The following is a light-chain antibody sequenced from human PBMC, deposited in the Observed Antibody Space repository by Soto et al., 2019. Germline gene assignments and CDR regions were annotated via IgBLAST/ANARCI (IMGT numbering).Light chain of an antibody. CDR3: QQYGSSPLFT. Sequence: EIVLTQSPGTLSLSPGERANLSCRASQSVSSSYLAWYQQKPGQAPRLLIYDASSRATGIPDRFSGSGSGTDFTLTISRLEPEDFAVYYCQQYGSSPLFTFGPGTKVDIK. CDR2: DAS. J-gene: IGKJ3*01. CDR1: QSVSSSY. V-gene: IGKV3-20*01.